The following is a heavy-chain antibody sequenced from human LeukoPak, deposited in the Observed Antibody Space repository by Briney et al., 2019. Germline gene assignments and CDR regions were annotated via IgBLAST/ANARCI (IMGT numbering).Heavy chain of an antibody. CDR2: INHSGRA. CDR3: ARRTLFYYYGMDV. J-gene: IGHJ6*02. CDR1: GGSFSGYY. D-gene: IGHD1-1*01. Sequence: SETLSLTCGVYGGSFSGYYWDWIRQAPGKGLEWIGKINHSGRANYNPSLKSRVTISLDTSKNHFSLRLDSVTVADTAVYYCARRTLFYYYGMDVWGQGTTVTVSS. V-gene: IGHV4-34*01.